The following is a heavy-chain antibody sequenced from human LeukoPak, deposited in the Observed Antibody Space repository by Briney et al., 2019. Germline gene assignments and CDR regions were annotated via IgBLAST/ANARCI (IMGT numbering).Heavy chain of an antibody. CDR1: GFSFSSYA. CDR2: MSSSDDGR. J-gene: IGHJ4*02. CDR3: ARDRTARGKGFDY. Sequence: GGSLRLSCATSGFSFSSYAMSWVRQAPGKGLEWVSAMSSSDDGRYYAASVRGRSTISRDTSRSTLYLQMNSLRAVDTAVYYCARDRTARGKGFDYWGQGTLVTVSS. D-gene: IGHD5-18*01. V-gene: IGHV3-23*01.